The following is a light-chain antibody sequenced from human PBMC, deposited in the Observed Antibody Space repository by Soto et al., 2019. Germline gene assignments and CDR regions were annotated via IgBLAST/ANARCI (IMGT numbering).Light chain of an antibody. CDR2: DAS. J-gene: IGKJ2*01. CDR1: QSVSSY. CDR3: QQRSNWPPYT. Sequence: EIVLTQSPATLSLSPGERATLSCRASQSVSSYLAWYQQKPGQAPRLLIYDASNRATGIPARFSGSGSGTDFTLTISGLEPEDFAVYYCQQRSNWPPYTFGQGTKLEMK. V-gene: IGKV3-11*01.